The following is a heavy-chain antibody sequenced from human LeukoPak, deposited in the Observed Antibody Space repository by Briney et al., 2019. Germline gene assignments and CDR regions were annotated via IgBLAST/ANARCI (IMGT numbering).Heavy chain of an antibody. V-gene: IGHV1-69*04. CDR1: GGTFSSYA. CDR3: ARFYCSGGSCYGDHYYYYGMDV. Sequence: SVKVSCKASGGTFSSYAISWVRQAPGRVLEWMRRIIPIIGIANYAQKFQGRVTITADKSTSTAYMELSSLRSEDTAVYYCARFYCSGGSCYGDHYYYYGMDVWGQGTTVTVSS. CDR2: IIPIIGIA. J-gene: IGHJ6*02. D-gene: IGHD2-15*01.